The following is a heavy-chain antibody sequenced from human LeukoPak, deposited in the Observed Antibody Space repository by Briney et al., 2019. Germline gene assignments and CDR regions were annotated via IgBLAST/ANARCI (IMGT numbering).Heavy chain of an antibody. D-gene: IGHD2-2*01. Sequence: SETLSLTCAVYGGSFSGYYWSWIRQPPGKGLEWIGEINHSGSTYYNPSLKSRVTISVDTSKNQFSLKLSSVTAADTAVYYCAREKEIYCSSTSCYGTYYYYYMDVWGKGTTVTVSS. CDR2: INHSGST. CDR3: AREKEIYCSSTSCYGTYYYYYMDV. J-gene: IGHJ6*03. V-gene: IGHV4-34*01. CDR1: GGSFSGYY.